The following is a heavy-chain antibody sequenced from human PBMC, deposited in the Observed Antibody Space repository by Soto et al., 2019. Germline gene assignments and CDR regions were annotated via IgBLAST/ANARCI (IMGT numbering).Heavy chain of an antibody. CDR2: ITGSGTNT. D-gene: IGHD3-22*01. Sequence: GGSLRLSCAASGFTISSYTMTWVRQASGKGLEWVSAITGSGTNTYYADSVKGRFTISTDKSTNTLYLQMDSLRAEDTAVYYCAKIYGSSAYYPDYWGQGTLVTVSS. V-gene: IGHV3-23*01. J-gene: IGHJ4*02. CDR1: GFTISSYT. CDR3: AKIYGSSAYYPDY.